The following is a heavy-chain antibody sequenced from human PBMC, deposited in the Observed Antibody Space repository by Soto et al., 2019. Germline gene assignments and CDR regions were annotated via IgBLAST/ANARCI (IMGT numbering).Heavy chain of an antibody. J-gene: IGHJ4*02. V-gene: IGHV4-30-4*01. CDR2: IYYSGST. D-gene: IGHD5-18*01. Sequence: SETLSLTCTVSGGSISSGDYYWSWIRQPPGKGLEWIGYIYYSGSTYYNPSLKSRVTISVDTSKNQFSLKLSSVTAADTAVYYCASNSYGYTFYDYLGQGTLVTVS. CDR3: ASNSYGYTFYDY. CDR1: GGSISSGDYY.